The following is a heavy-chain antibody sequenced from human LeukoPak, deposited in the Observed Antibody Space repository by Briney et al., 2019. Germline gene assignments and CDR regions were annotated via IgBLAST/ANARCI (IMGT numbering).Heavy chain of an antibody. J-gene: IGHJ4*02. CDR2: IYTSGST. V-gene: IGHV4-61*02. Sequence: TSETLSLTCTVSGGSISSGDYYWSWIRQPAGKGLEWIGRIYTSGSTNYNPSLKSRVTMSVDTSKNQFSLKLSSVTAADTAVYYCAREAPPYDYADYWGQGTLVTVSS. D-gene: IGHD5-12*01. CDR1: GGSISSGDYY. CDR3: AREAPPYDYADY.